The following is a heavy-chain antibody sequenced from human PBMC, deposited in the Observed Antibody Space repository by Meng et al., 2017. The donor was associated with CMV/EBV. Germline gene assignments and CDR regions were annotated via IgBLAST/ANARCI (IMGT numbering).Heavy chain of an antibody. J-gene: IGHJ6*02. V-gene: IGHV4-4*07. D-gene: IGHD1-20*01. CDR1: SSSSFC. CDR2: VYTSGKA. CDR3: ARDPRGNWNYQNYYYGMDV. Sequence: SSSSFCWSWIRQPAGKGREWIGGVYTSGKAKYSPSLRSRVTMSVDASKNRFTLMMRAVTAADTAVYYCARDPRGNWNYQNYYYGMDVWGQGTTVTVSS.